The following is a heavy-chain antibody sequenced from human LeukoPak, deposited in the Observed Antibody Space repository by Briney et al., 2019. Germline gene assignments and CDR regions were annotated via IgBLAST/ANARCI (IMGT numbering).Heavy chain of an antibody. CDR2: IKQDGSEK. Sequence: GGSLRLSCAASGFTFRSYWMSWVRQAPGKGLEGVANIKQDGSEKYYVDSVKGRFTISRDNAKNSLYLQMNSLRAEDTAVYYCARGARQWLVLGYYYYYMDVWGKGTTVTVSS. D-gene: IGHD6-19*01. J-gene: IGHJ6*03. CDR1: GFTFRSYW. V-gene: IGHV3-7*01. CDR3: ARGARQWLVLGYYYYYMDV.